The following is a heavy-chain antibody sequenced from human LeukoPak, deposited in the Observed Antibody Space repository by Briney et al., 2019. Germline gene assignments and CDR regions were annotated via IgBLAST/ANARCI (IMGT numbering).Heavy chain of an antibody. CDR2: ISAYNGNT. Sequence: EASVKVSCKASGYTFTSYGISWVRQAPGQGLEWMGWISAYNGNTNYAQKLQGRVTMTTDTSTSTAYMELRSLRSDDTAVYYCARDPVRFLEWLSYNWFDLWGQGTLVTVSS. V-gene: IGHV1-18*01. CDR3: ARDPVRFLEWLSYNWFDL. D-gene: IGHD3-3*01. CDR1: GYTFTSYG. J-gene: IGHJ5*02.